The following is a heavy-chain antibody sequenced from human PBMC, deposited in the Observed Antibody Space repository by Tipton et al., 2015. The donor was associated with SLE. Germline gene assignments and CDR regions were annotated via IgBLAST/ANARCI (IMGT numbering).Heavy chain of an antibody. D-gene: IGHD6-13*01. CDR2: IYHSGST. CDR1: GGSISSYY. J-gene: IGHJ4*02. CDR3: ARALNPRGNFDY. V-gene: IGHV4-59*12. Sequence: LRLSCTVSGGSISSYYWSWIRQPPGKGLEWIGYIYHSGSTYYNPSLKSRVTISVDRSKNQFSLKLSSVTAADTAVYYCARALNPRGNFDYWGQGTLVTVSS.